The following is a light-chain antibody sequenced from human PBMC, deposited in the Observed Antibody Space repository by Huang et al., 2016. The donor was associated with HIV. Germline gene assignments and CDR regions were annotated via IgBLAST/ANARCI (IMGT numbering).Light chain of an antibody. CDR2: PAS. Sequence: EIVMTQSPATLSLSPGERATLSCRASQSVDNNLAWYQQKPGQAPRLLIYPASTTATGIPARFSGSGSGTEFTLTISPLQSEDFAIYYCQQCNKWPLTFGGGTKVEIK. J-gene: IGKJ4*01. CDR3: QQCNKWPLT. CDR1: QSVDNN. V-gene: IGKV3-15*01.